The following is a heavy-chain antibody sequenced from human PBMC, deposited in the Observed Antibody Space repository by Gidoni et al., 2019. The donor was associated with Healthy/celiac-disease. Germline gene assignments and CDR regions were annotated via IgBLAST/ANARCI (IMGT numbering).Heavy chain of an antibody. CDR2: ISYDGSNK. D-gene: IGHD3-16*02. CDR1: GFTFSSSA. Sequence: QVQLVESGGGVVQPGRSLRLSCAASGFTFSSSAMHCVRQAPGKGLEWVAVISYDGSNKYYADSVKGRFTISRDNSKNTLYLQMNSLRAEDTAVYYCARTPYDYVWGSYRPVDNYFDYWGQGTLVTVSS. J-gene: IGHJ4*02. V-gene: IGHV3-30-3*01. CDR3: ARTPYDYVWGSYRPVDNYFDY.